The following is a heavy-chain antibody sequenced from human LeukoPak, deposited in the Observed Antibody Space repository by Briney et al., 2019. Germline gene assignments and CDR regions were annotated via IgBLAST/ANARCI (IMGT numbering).Heavy chain of an antibody. CDR3: ARHGHSGYFDY. CDR2: IYYSGST. CDR1: GFAFSSYA. J-gene: IGHJ4*02. Sequence: GSLRLSCAASGFAFSSYAMSWVRQAPGKGLEWIGSIYYSGSTYYNPSLKSRVTTSVDTSKNQFSLKLSSVTAADTAVYYCARHGHSGYFDYWGQGTLVTVSS. D-gene: IGHD1-26*01. V-gene: IGHV4-39*01.